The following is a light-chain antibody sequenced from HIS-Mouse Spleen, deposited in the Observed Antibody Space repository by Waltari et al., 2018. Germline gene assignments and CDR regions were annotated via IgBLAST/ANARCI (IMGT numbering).Light chain of an antibody. J-gene: IGLJ2*01. CDR2: EDS. CDR3: YSTDSSGNHRV. V-gene: IGLV3-10*01. CDR1: ALPKKS. Sequence: SYELTQPPSVSVSPGQTARITCSGDALPKKSAYSYQQKSGPAPVLVIYEDSKRPSGIPERFSGSSSGTMATLTISGAQVEDEADYYCYSTDSSGNHRVFGGGTKLTVL.